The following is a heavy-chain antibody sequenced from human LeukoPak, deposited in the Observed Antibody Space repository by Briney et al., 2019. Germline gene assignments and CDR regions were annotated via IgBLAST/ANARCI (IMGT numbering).Heavy chain of an antibody. V-gene: IGHV4-59*08. J-gene: IGHJ4*02. Sequence: SETLSLTCTVSGGSISSYYWSWIRRPPGKGLEWIGYIYYSGSTNYNPSLKSRVTISVDTSKNQFSLKLSSVTAADTAVYYCARRYSSSPFDYWGQGTLVTVSS. D-gene: IGHD6-13*01. CDR3: ARRYSSSPFDY. CDR2: IYYSGST. CDR1: GGSISSYY.